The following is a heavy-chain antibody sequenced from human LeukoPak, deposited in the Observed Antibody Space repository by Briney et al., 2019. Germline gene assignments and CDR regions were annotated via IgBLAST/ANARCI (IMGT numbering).Heavy chain of an antibody. CDR2: THYSGNT. D-gene: IGHD6-13*01. V-gene: IGHV4-39*01. CDR1: GGSFSRSSYY. J-gene: IGHJ4*02. CDR3: ARVIGSSWYDYFDY. Sequence: SETLSLTCTVSGGSFSRSSYYWGWIRQPPGKGLEWIVSTHYSGNTYYNPSLESRVTISVDTSKNQFSLSLSSVTAADTAVYYCARVIGSSWYDYFDYWGQGTLVTVSS.